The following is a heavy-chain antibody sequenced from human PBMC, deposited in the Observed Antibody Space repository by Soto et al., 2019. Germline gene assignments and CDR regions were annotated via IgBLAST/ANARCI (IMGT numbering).Heavy chain of an antibody. J-gene: IGHJ4*02. V-gene: IGHV3-23*01. D-gene: IGHD1-26*01. Sequence: PGGSLRLSCAASGFPFSDYWMHWVRQAPGKGLEWVSSTSGSGGTTNYADPVKGRFTISRDNSKNTLYLQMNSLRAGDTAVYYCAKASVGGTYFDYWGQGTLVTVSS. CDR1: GFPFSDYW. CDR3: AKASVGGTYFDY. CDR2: TSGSGGTT.